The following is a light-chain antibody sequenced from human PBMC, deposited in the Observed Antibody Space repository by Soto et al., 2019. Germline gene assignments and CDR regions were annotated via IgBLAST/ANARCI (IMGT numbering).Light chain of an antibody. J-gene: IGKJ4*01. V-gene: IGKV1-39*01. CDR3: QQSYSTPIT. CDR1: QDISNY. CDR2: AAS. Sequence: DVHMIQNPSSLSASVGDRVTITCQASQDISNYLDWYQQKPGQAPKLLIYAASSWQSGVPARFSGSGSGTDFTLTISSLQPEDFATYYCQQSYSTPITFGGGTKVDIK.